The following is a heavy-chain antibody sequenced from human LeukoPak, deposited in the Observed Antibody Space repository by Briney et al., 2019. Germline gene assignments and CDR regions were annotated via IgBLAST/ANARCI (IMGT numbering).Heavy chain of an antibody. D-gene: IGHD3-22*01. CDR3: ATGADSSGYFQYYFDY. CDR1: GFTFDDYA. V-gene: IGHV3-9*01. J-gene: IGHJ4*02. CDR2: ISWNSGSI. Sequence: SGGSLRLSCAASGFTFDDYAMHWVRQAPGKGLEWVSGISWNSGSIGYADSVKGRFTISRDNAKNSLYLQMNSLRAEDTAVYYCATGADSSGYFQYYFDYWGQGTLVTVSS.